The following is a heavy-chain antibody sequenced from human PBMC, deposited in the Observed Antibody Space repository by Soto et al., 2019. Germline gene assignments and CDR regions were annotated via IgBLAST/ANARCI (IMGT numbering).Heavy chain of an antibody. CDR2: VLYSGHT. D-gene: IGHD3-22*01. CDR1: GASIGGSITDHY. J-gene: IGHJ4*02. Sequence: QVQLQESGPGLVRPSETLSLTCTVSGASIGGSITDHYWGWIRQSPGKGLEWIGYVLYSGHTNYNPSLKSRVTISVDRSMNQFSLRLNSVTAADTAVYYCARERYFDTRGFSSYYFDSRGQGALVTVSS. V-gene: IGHV4-59*11. CDR3: ARERYFDTRGFSSYYFDS.